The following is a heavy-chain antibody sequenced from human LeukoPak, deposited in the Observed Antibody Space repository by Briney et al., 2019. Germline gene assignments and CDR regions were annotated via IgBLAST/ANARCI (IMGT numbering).Heavy chain of an antibody. CDR3: ARVRHGGYKD. D-gene: IGHD5-24*01. Sequence: SGGSLRLSCAASGFTFSSYSMNWVRQAPGKGLEWVSYISSSSSTIYYADSVKGRFTISRDNAKNSLYLRMNSLRAKDTAVYYCARVRHGGYKDWGQGTLVTVSS. V-gene: IGHV3-48*01. J-gene: IGHJ4*02. CDR1: GFTFSSYS. CDR2: ISSSSSTI.